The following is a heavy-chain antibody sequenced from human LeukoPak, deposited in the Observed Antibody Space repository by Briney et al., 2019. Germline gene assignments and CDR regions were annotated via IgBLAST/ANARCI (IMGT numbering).Heavy chain of an antibody. Sequence: PSETLSLTCAVYGGSFSGYYWTWIRQPPGKGLEWIGEINHSGSTNYNPSLKSRVTISVDTSKNQFSLKLSSVTAADTAVYYCARGQRVGTSRYNYYYGMDVWGQGTTVTVSS. V-gene: IGHV4-34*01. J-gene: IGHJ6*02. CDR1: GGSFSGYY. CDR3: ARGQRVGTSRYNYYYGMDV. CDR2: INHSGST. D-gene: IGHD2-2*02.